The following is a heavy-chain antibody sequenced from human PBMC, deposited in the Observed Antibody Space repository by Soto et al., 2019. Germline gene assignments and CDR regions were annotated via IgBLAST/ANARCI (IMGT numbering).Heavy chain of an antibody. J-gene: IGHJ4*02. CDR3: ARRERRYYGSGSLDY. CDR1: GGSISSSSYY. Sequence: QLQLQESGPGLVKPSETLSLTCTFSGGSISSSSYYWGWIRQPQGKGLVWLGGINYGGSTSYNPSLKSRVTISVDTSKNHFSLKLSSVTAADTAVYYCARRERRYYGSGSLDYWGQGTLVTVSS. D-gene: IGHD3-10*01. V-gene: IGHV4-39*02. CDR2: INYGGST.